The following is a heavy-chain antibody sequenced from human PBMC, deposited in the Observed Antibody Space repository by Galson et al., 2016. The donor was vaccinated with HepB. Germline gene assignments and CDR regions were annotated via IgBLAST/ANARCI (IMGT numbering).Heavy chain of an antibody. Sequence: SVKVSYKASGYTFSSYGISWVRQAPGQGRAWIGWSSAYNGNIHYAEKFQGRVTLTTDTSTKTADMELRSLRSDDTAVYYCARDYMGYWLMYVWGQGTTVTVSS. D-gene: IGHD3-22*01. CDR3: ARDYMGYWLMYV. J-gene: IGHJ6*02. CDR2: SSAYNGNI. V-gene: IGHV1-18*01. CDR1: GYTFSSYG.